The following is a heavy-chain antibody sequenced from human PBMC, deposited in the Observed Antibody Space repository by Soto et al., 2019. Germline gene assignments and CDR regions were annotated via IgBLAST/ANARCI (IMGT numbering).Heavy chain of an antibody. Sequence: PSATLSLACAVYGGSFSGYYWSWIRQPPGKGLEWIGEINHSGSTNYNPSLKSRVTISVDTSKNQFSLKLSSVTAADTAVYYCARGPITTNPRSEPWGQGTLDTDSS. D-gene: IGHD3-22*01. CDR1: GGSFSGYY. CDR2: INHSGST. CDR3: ARGPITTNPRSEP. J-gene: IGHJ5*02. V-gene: IGHV4-34*01.